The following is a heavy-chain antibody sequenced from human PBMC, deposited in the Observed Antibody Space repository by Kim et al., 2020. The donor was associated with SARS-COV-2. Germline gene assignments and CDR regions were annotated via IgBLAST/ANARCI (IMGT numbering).Heavy chain of an antibody. J-gene: IGHJ6*02. V-gene: IGHV3-30-3*01. D-gene: IGHD5-18*01. CDR1: GFTFSSYA. CDR2: ISYDGSNK. Sequence: VGSLRLSCAASGFTFSSYAMHWVRQAPGKGLEWVAVISYDGSNKYYADSVKGRFTISRDNSKNTLYLQMNSLRAEDTAVYYCARIKTSYSYADVWGQGTTVTVSS. CDR3: ARIKTSYSYADV.